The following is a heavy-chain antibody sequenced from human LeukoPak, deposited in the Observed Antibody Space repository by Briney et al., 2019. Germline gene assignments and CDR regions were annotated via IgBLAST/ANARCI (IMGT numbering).Heavy chain of an antibody. CDR3: ARVGYCTNGVCGYFDY. CDR1: GGSISSYY. J-gene: IGHJ4*02. CDR2: IYYSGST. Sequence: SETLSLTCTVSGGSISSYYWSWIRQPLGKGLEWIGYIYYSGSTNYNPSLKSRVTISVDTSKNQFSLKLSSVTAADTAVYYCARVGYCTNGVCGYFDYWGQGTLVTVSS. D-gene: IGHD2-8*01. V-gene: IGHV4-59*01.